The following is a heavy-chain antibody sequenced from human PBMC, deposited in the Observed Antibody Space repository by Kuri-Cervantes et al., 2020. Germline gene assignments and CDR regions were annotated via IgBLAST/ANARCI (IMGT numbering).Heavy chain of an antibody. CDR2: ITTSSGIT. J-gene: IGHJ4*02. CDR3: TKRVLYVVATDN. V-gene: IGHV3-23*01. CDR1: GFTFSNFP. Sequence: GESLKISWEASGFTFSNFPFSLVRQAPGKGLEWVSSITTSSGITYYADPVKGRFTISRDNSQNTLYLQMHSLRDEDTAVYYCTKRVLYVVATDNWGPGTLVTVSS. D-gene: IGHD5-12*01.